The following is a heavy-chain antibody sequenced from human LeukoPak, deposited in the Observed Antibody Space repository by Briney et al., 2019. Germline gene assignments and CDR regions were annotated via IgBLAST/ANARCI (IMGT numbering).Heavy chain of an antibody. CDR2: IYYSGST. D-gene: IGHD3-10*01. V-gene: IGHV4-59*12. CDR3: GRVIKQTQYHASGSYEGFDY. J-gene: IGHJ4*01. CDR1: GGSISSYY. Sequence: PSETLSLTCIVSGGSISSYYWSWIRQPPGKGLEWIGYIYYSGSTNYNPSLKSRVTISVDTSKNQFSLKLSSVTAAGTAVYYCGRVIKQTQYHASGSYEGFDYWGQGTLVTVSS.